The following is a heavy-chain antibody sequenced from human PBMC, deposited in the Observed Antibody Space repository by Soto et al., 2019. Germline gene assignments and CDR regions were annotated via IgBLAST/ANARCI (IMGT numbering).Heavy chain of an antibody. Sequence: QVQLVQSGAEVKKPGSSVKVSCKASGGTFSSYAISWVRQAPGLGLEWMGGIIPIFGTANYAQKFQGRVTITADKSTSTAYMELSSLRSEDTAVYYCASPHQFDHYDSSGYYDALDIWGQGTMVTVSS. CDR1: GGTFSSYA. D-gene: IGHD3-22*01. CDR2: IIPIFGTA. V-gene: IGHV1-69*06. CDR3: ASPHQFDHYDSSGYYDALDI. J-gene: IGHJ3*02.